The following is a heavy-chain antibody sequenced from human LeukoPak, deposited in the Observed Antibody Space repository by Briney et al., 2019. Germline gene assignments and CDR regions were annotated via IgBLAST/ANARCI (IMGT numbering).Heavy chain of an antibody. V-gene: IGHV3-23*01. Sequence: GGSLRLSCAASGFTFSSYALNWVRQAPGKGLEWVSASGTSGDTYYGDSVKGRFTISRDNAKNTVYLQMSSLRVEDTAVYYCAQKTPGHPPFDYWGQGILVTVSS. J-gene: IGHJ4*02. D-gene: IGHD2-8*02. CDR2: SGTSGDT. CDR1: GFTFSSYA. CDR3: AQKTPGHPPFDY.